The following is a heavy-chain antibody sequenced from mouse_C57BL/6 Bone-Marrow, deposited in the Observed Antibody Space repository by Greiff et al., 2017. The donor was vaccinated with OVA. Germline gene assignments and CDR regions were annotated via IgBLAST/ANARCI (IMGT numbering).Heavy chain of an antibody. CDR1: GYTFTSYW. CDR2: IHPNSGST. CDR3: ASSGGYAMDY. J-gene: IGHJ4*01. Sequence: VKLQQSGAELVKPGASVKLSCKASGYTFTSYWMHWVKQRPGQGLEWIGMIHPNSGSTNYNEKFKSKATLTVDKSSSTAYMQLSSLTSEDSAVYYCASSGGYAMDYWGQGTSVTVPS. D-gene: IGHD3-2*02. V-gene: IGHV1-64*01.